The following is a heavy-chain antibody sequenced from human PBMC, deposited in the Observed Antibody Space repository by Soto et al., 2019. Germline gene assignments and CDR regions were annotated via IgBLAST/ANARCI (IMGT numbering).Heavy chain of an antibody. CDR3: ARGSEAYYYYYGMDV. J-gene: IGHJ6*02. CDR2: ISYDGTET. Sequence: VGSLRLSCAASGFTFSGYWMHWVRQAPGKGLVWVSHISYDGTETTYADSVKGRFTIFRDNPKSTLYLQMNSVRAEDTGVYYCARGSEAYYYYYGMDVCGQRTTVTVSS. V-gene: IGHV3-74*03. CDR1: GFTFSGYW.